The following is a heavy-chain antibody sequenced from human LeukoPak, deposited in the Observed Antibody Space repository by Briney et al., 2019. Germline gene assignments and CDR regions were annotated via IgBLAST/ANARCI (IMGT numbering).Heavy chain of an antibody. CDR3: ARDLRGSSCYDY. CDR2: IYYSGST. Sequence: SETLSLTCSVSGGSLSSYYWSWIRQPPGKGLEWIGFIYYSGSTSYNPSLKSRVTISVDTSKNQFSLSLTSVTAADTALYYCARDLRGSSCYDYWVQGTLVTVSS. D-gene: IGHD2-2*01. CDR1: GGSLSSYY. V-gene: IGHV4-59*01. J-gene: IGHJ4*02.